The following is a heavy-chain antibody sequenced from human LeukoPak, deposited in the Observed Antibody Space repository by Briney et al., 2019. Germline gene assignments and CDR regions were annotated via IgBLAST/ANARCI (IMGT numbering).Heavy chain of an antibody. V-gene: IGHV4-59*01. Sequence: SETLSLTCTVSGGSMSTYYWSWIRQSPGKGLEWIGYIYYSGSTSYNPSLKSRLTISIDTSKTQFYLKLSSVTAADTAVYYCARVVYSGSWGYFDYWGQGILVTVPS. CDR2: IYYSGST. J-gene: IGHJ4*02. CDR1: GGSMSTYY. CDR3: ARVVYSGSWGYFDY. D-gene: IGHD3-10*01.